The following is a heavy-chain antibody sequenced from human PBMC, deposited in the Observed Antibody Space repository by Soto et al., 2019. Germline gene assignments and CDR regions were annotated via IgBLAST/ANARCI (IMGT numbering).Heavy chain of an antibody. V-gene: IGHV4-34*01. Sequence: SETLSLTCAVYGGSFSGYYWSWIRQPPGKGLEWIGEINHSGSTNYNPSLKSRVTISVDTSKNQFSLKLSSVTAADTAVYYCARGRKWLRMYYYYYMDVWGKGTTVTVSS. J-gene: IGHJ6*03. D-gene: IGHD5-12*01. CDR2: INHSGST. CDR1: GGSFSGYY. CDR3: ARGRKWLRMYYYYYMDV.